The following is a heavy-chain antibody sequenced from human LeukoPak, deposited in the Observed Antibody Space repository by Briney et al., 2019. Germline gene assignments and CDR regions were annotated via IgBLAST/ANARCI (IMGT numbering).Heavy chain of an antibody. CDR2: IHSTATT. D-gene: IGHD3-22*01. V-gene: IGHV3-53*01. CDR1: GFSISSSY. Sequence: GGSLRLSCAASGFSISSSYMSWVRQAPGKGLEWVSIIHSTATTYYADSVKGRFTISRDNSKNMVFLQMNSLRAEDTAVYYCARVPLSWYDSSGDEAFDIWGQGTMVTVS. J-gene: IGHJ3*02. CDR3: ARVPLSWYDSSGDEAFDI.